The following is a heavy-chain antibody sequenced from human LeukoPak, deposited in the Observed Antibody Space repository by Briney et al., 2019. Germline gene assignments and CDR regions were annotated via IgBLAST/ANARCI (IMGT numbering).Heavy chain of an antibody. CDR1: GYTFTGYY. Sequence: ASVKVSCKASGYTFTGYYMHWVRQAPGQGLEWMGWISAYNGNTNYAQKLQGRVTMTTDTSTSTAYIELRSLRSDDTAVYYCVRNGSYPKAFDIWGQGTMVTVS. V-gene: IGHV1-18*04. CDR3: VRNGSYPKAFDI. CDR2: ISAYNGNT. D-gene: IGHD1-26*01. J-gene: IGHJ3*02.